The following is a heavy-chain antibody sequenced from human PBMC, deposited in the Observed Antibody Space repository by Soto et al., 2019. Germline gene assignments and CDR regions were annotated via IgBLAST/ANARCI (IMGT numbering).Heavy chain of an antibody. CDR2: IYSGGST. CDR1: GFTVSSNS. Sequence: EVQLVESGGGLVQPGGSLRLSCAASGFTVSSNSMSWGRQAPGKGLEWVSVIYSGGSTYYSDSVKGRFSISRDNSKNALYLQMNSLRAEDAAVYYCARSISFGGGPLWGQGTLVTVSS. D-gene: IGHD3-16*01. V-gene: IGHV3-66*01. J-gene: IGHJ4*02. CDR3: ARSISFGGGPL.